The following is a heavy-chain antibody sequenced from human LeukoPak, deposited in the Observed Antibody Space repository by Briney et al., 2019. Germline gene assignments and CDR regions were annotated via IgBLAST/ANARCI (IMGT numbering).Heavy chain of an antibody. CDR2: INPNSGST. Sequence: GASVKVSCKASGYTFTGYYMHWVRQAPGQGLEWMGWINPNSGSTNYAQKFQGRVTMTRDTSISTAYMEPSRLRSDDTAVYYCARAISGSYYGYWGQGTLVTVSS. CDR1: GYTFTGYY. J-gene: IGHJ4*02. D-gene: IGHD1-26*01. CDR3: ARAISGSYYGY. V-gene: IGHV1-2*02.